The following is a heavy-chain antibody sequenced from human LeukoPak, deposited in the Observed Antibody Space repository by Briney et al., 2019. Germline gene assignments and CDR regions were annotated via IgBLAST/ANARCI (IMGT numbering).Heavy chain of an antibody. CDR1: GYTFTDYY. V-gene: IGHV1-69-2*01. Sequence: ATVKISCKVSGYTFTDYYMHWVQQAPGKGLEWMGLVDPEDGETIYAEKFQGRVTITADTPTDTAYMELSSLRSEDTAVYYCATDPLSMTRYYFDYWGQGTLVTVSS. J-gene: IGHJ4*02. CDR2: VDPEDGET. D-gene: IGHD2-8*01. CDR3: ATDPLSMTRYYFDY.